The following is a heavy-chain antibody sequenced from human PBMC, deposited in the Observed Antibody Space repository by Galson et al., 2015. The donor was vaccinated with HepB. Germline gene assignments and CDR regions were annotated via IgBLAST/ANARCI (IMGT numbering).Heavy chain of an antibody. CDR1: GFSLSTSGVG. Sequence: PALVKPTQTLTLTCTFSGFSLSTSGVGVGWIRQPPGKALEWLALIYWDDDKRYSPSLKSRLTITKDTSKNQVVLTMTNMDPVDTATYYCAHDWGYCSSTSCYGRFYFDYWGQGTLVTVSS. J-gene: IGHJ4*02. V-gene: IGHV2-5*02. CDR3: AHDWGYCSSTSCYGRFYFDY. D-gene: IGHD2-2*01. CDR2: IYWDDDK.